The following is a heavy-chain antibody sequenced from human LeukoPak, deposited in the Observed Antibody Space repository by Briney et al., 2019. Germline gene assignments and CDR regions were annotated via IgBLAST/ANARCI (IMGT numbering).Heavy chain of an antibody. CDR3: ARPHSSGWYGGFDI. CDR2: IYYSGST. J-gene: IGHJ3*02. V-gene: IGHV4-59*08. CDR1: GGSITGYY. D-gene: IGHD6-19*01. Sequence: SQTLSLTCTVSGGSITGYYWSWIRQPPGKGLEWIGYIYYSGSTSYNPSLKSRVTISLDTSKNQFSLKLRSVTAADTAVYYCARPHSSGWYGGFDIWGQGTMVTVSS.